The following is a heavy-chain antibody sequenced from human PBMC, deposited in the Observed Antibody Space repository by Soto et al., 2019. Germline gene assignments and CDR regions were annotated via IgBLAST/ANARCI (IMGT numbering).Heavy chain of an antibody. CDR2: IFPSGTT. CDR1: GGSLTSGTYS. J-gene: IGHJ4*02. CDR3: ARGREFDS. V-gene: IGHV4-30-2*01. Sequence: SETLSLTCAVSGGSLTSGTYSWNWIRQPPGKGLEWIGYIFPSGTTYYNSSLKSRVSISIDVSKNQFSLNLRSLTAADTAVYYCARGREFDSWGQGTLVTVSS.